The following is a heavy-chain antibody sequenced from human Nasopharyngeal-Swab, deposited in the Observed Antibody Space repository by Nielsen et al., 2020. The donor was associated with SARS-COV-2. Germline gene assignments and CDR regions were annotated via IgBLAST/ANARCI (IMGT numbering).Heavy chain of an antibody. Sequence: GGSLRLSCAASGFTFNRHVMHWVRQAPGKGLEWLSAITGSGPSAYYADPVKGRFTMSRDNSKNMLFLQMNSLSAGDTAVYFCAKDRGYCSGATCYDSYYSMDVWGKGTTVTVSS. CDR2: ITGSGPSA. D-gene: IGHD2-15*01. CDR3: AKDRGYCSGATCYDSYYSMDV. CDR1: GFTFNRHV. J-gene: IGHJ6*03. V-gene: IGHV3-23*01.